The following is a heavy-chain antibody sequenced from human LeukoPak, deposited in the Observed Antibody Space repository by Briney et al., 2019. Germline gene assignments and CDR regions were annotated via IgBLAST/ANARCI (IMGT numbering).Heavy chain of an antibody. J-gene: IGHJ4*02. V-gene: IGHV6-1*01. CDR1: GDSVSSNSAA. CDR2: TYYRSKWYS. D-gene: IGHD1-7*01. CDR3: VREEGQGTARMFDC. Sequence: SQTLSLTCAISGDSVSSNSAAWNWIRQSPSRGLEWLGRTYYRSKWYSAYAVSVKSRITINSDTSKSQFSLQLNSVTPEDAAVYYCVREEGQGTARMFDCWGQGIPVTVSS.